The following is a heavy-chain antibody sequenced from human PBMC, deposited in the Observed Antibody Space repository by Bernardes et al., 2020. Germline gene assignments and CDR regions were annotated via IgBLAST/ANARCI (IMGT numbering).Heavy chain of an antibody. CDR2: ISWDGGST. CDR1: GFTFDDYA. J-gene: IGHJ6*03. CDR3: AKENYDFWSGYYYYYYMDV. V-gene: IGHV3-43D*04. D-gene: IGHD3-3*01. Sequence: GGSLRLSCAASGFTFDDYAMHWVRQAPGKGLEWVSLISWDGGSTYYADSVKGRFTISRDNSKNSLYLQMNSLRAEDTALYYCAKENYDFWSGYYYYYYMDVWGKGTTVTVSS.